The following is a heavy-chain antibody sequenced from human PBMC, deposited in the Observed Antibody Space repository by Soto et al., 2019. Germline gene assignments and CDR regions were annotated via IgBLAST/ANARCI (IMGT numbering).Heavy chain of an antibody. J-gene: IGHJ6*02. Sequence: GASVKVSCKASGGTFSSYAISWVRQAPGQGLEWMGGIIPIFGTANYAQKFQGRVTITADESTSTAYMELSSLRSEDTAVYYCARGVDFVGAPAVEYYYYGMDVWGQGTTVTVSS. V-gene: IGHV1-69*13. CDR1: GGTFSSYA. D-gene: IGHD2-2*03. CDR2: IIPIFGTA. CDR3: ARGVDFVGAPAVEYYYYGMDV.